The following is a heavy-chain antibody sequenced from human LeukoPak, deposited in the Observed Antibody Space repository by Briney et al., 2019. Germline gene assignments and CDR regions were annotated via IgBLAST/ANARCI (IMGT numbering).Heavy chain of an antibody. Sequence: SETLSLTCTVSGGSISSHYWSWIRQPPGKGLEWIGYIYYSGSTNYNPSLKSRVTISVDTSKNQFSLKLSSVTAADTAVYYCARDSSSEYFDYWGQGTLVTASS. CDR3: ARDSSSEYFDY. V-gene: IGHV4-59*11. J-gene: IGHJ4*02. CDR2: IYYSGST. D-gene: IGHD1-14*01. CDR1: GGSISSHY.